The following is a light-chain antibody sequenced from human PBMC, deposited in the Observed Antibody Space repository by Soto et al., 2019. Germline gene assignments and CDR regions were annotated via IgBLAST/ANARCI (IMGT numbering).Light chain of an antibody. CDR1: SSNIGAGYD. J-gene: IGLJ1*01. CDR3: QSYDSSLSGFV. V-gene: IGLV1-40*01. CDR2: GNS. Sequence: GLTQPPSVSGAPGQRVTISCTGSSSNIGAGYDVHWYQQLPGTAPKLLIYGNSNRPSGVPDRFSGSKSGTSASLAITGLQAEDEADYYCQSYDSSLSGFVFGTGTKVTVL.